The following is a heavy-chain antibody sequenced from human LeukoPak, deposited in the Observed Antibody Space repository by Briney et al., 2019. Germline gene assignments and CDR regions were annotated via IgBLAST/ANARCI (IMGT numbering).Heavy chain of an antibody. D-gene: IGHD2-15*01. CDR2: MSSSDDGR. CDR3: AQAPVTRCRGVFCYPFAY. J-gene: IGHJ4*02. Sequence: GGSLRLSCAASGFTFTGYWMSWVRQAPGQGLEWVSAMSSSDDGRYYAASVRGRFTISRDTSRSTLYLQMNSLRAGAAAGYYFAQAPVTRCRGVFCYPFAYWGEGTLVTVS. V-gene: IGHV3-23*01. CDR1: GFTFTGYW.